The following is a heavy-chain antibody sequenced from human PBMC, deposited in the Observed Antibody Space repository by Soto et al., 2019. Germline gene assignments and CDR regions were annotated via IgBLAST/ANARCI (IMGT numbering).Heavy chain of an antibody. CDR3: ARGFGIAAPYAMDV. V-gene: IGHV3-23*01. CDR1: GFTFSSYA. D-gene: IGHD6-13*01. Sequence: EVQLLESGGGLVQPGGSLRLSCVASGFTFSSYAMNWVRQAPGKGLEWVSAMSGGSGGSTHNEDSVRGRLTILRDNSKNTLYLQMNSLRAEDTAVYFCARGFGIAAPYAMDVWGQGTTVTVSS. J-gene: IGHJ6*02. CDR2: MSGGSGGST.